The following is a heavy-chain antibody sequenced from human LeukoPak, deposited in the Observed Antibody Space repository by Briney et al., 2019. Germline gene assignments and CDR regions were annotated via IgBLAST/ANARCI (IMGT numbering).Heavy chain of an antibody. CDR2: ISGSGGST. J-gene: IGHJ5*02. V-gene: IGHV3-23*01. D-gene: IGHD6-13*01. CDR3: AKDSRIAAAGTPSDWFDP. CDR1: GFTFSSYW. Sequence: PGGSLRLSCAASGFTFSSYWMHWVRQAPGKGLEWVSAISGSGGSTYYADSVKGRFTISRDNSRNTLYLQMNSLRAEDTAVYYCAKDSRIAAAGTPSDWFDPWGQGTLVTVSS.